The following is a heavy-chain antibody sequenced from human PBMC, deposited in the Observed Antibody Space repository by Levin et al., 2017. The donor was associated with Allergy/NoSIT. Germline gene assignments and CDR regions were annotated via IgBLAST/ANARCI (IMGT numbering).Heavy chain of an antibody. Sequence: SETLSLTCAVSGGSISSSNWWSWVRQPPGKGLEWIGEIYHSGSTNYNPSLKSRVTISVDKSKNQFSLKLSSVTAADTAVYYCARVGSGWYVRRYFDYWGQGTLVTVSS. CDR1: GGSISSSNW. J-gene: IGHJ4*02. CDR2: IYHSGST. D-gene: IGHD6-19*01. CDR3: ARVGSGWYVRRYFDY. V-gene: IGHV4-4*02.